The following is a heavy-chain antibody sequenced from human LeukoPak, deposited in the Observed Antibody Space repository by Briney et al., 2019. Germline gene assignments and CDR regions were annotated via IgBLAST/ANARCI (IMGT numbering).Heavy chain of an antibody. CDR2: VNCNSGGT. Sequence: WMGWVNCNSGGTNYAQKFQGRVTMTRDTSIRTAYMELSRLGSDDTAVYYCARYSGGWLNWGQGTLVTVSS. V-gene: IGHV1-2*02. D-gene: IGHD6-19*01. J-gene: IGHJ4*02. CDR3: ARYSGGWLN.